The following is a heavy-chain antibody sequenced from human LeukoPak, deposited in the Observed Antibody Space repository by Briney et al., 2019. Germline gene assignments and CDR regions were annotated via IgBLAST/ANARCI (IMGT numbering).Heavy chain of an antibody. Sequence: GGSLRLSCAASGFTFHNYSMNWVRQAPGKGLEWVSYISGSSTLIYYASSVKGRFTISRDNAKNSLYLQMSSLRAEDTAVYYCARISQRETKYYFDYWGQGTLVTVSS. CDR3: ARISQRETKYYFDY. V-gene: IGHV3-48*04. CDR2: ISGSSTLI. CDR1: GFTFHNYS. D-gene: IGHD6-25*01. J-gene: IGHJ4*02.